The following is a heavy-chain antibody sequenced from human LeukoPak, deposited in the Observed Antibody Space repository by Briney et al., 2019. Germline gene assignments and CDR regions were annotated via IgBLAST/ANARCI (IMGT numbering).Heavy chain of an antibody. J-gene: IGHJ4*02. CDR2: INKDGGEK. Sequence: GGSLRLSWAASGFTFTSYSMNWVRQAPGKGLEGVANINKDGGEKYYVDSVKGRFTISRDNAKNSLYLQMNSLRADDTAVYYCVKDSPPRYSGSPPAYWGQGTLVTVSS. D-gene: IGHD1-26*01. V-gene: IGHV3-7*03. CDR1: GFTFTSYS. CDR3: VKDSPPRYSGSPPAY.